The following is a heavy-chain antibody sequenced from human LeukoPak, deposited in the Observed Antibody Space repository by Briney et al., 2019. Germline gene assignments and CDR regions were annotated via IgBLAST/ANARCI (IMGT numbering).Heavy chain of an antibody. CDR1: GFTFSSYA. CDR3: ARGFPARRGAFDI. D-gene: IGHD6-6*01. Sequence: GGSLRLSCAASGFTFSSYAMSWVRQAPGKGLEWVSYISNGNSPIYYADSVKGRFTISRDNAKNSLYLQMYSLRVEDTAVYYCARGFPARRGAFDIWGQGTKVTVSS. J-gene: IGHJ3*02. V-gene: IGHV3-48*01. CDR2: ISNGNSPI.